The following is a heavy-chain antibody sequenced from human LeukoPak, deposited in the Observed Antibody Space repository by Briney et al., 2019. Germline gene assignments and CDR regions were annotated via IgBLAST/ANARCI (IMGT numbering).Heavy chain of an antibody. J-gene: IGHJ3*02. CDR2: IYTSGST. Sequence: PSETLSLTCTVSGGSISSGSYYWSWIRQPAGKGLEWIGRIYTSGSTNYNPSLKSRVTISVDTSKNQFSLKLSSVTAADTAVYYCARDGLTGEYAFDIWGQGTMVTVSS. CDR3: ARDGLTGEYAFDI. V-gene: IGHV4-61*02. CDR1: GGSISSGSYY. D-gene: IGHD7-27*01.